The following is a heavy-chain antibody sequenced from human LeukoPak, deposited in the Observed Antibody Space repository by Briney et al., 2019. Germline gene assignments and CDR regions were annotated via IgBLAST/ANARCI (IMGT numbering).Heavy chain of an antibody. D-gene: IGHD3-22*01. CDR1: GGSISSGGYY. CDR3: ARENGYDSSGYYMGFDY. Sequence: SETLSLTCTVSGGSISSGGYYWSWIRQHPGKGLEWIGYIYYSGSTYYNPSLKSRVTISVDTSMNQFSLKLSSVTAADTAVYYCARENGYDSSGYYMGFDYWGQGTLVTVSS. CDR2: IYYSGST. J-gene: IGHJ4*02. V-gene: IGHV4-31*03.